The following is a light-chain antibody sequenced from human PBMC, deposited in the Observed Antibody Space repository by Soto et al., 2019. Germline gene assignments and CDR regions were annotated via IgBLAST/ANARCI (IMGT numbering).Light chain of an antibody. CDR1: QSVGSSY. J-gene: IGKJ2*01. V-gene: IGKV3-20*01. CDR3: QQFGSSVYT. CDR2: GTS. Sequence: EIVLTQSPGTLSLSPGERATLSCRASQSVGSSYLAWYQQKPGQAPRLLIFGTSNRATGIPDRFSGSGSGTDFTLTISRLEPEDFAVYYCQQFGSSVYTFGQGTQLEIK.